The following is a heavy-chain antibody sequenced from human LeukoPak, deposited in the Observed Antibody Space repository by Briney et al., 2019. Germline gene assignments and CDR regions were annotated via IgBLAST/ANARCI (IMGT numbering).Heavy chain of an antibody. Sequence: KPSETLSLTCSVSGGSISNYYWTWIRQPPGKGLEWIAYIHYTGNTNSNPSLKSRVTISVDTSKNQFSLKLTSVTAADTAVYFCARSQLWPTGTFDLWGQGTMVTVSS. D-gene: IGHD2-8*02. CDR1: GGSISNYY. CDR2: IHYTGNT. V-gene: IGHV4-59*12. J-gene: IGHJ3*01. CDR3: ARSQLWPTGTFDL.